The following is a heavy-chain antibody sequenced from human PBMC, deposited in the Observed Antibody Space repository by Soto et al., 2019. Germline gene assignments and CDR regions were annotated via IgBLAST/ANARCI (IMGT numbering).Heavy chain of an antibody. V-gene: IGHV1-69*06. Sequence: QVQLVQSGAEVKKPGSSVKVSCKASGGTFSSYAITWVRQAPGQGLEWMGRITPMFGTASNAQKFQGRVTITADKSTSTAYMDLSNLRSEDTAVYYCARGGGADTVVIPRGFDYWGQGTLVTVSS. D-gene: IGHD2-21*01. CDR1: GGTFSSYA. J-gene: IGHJ4*02. CDR3: ARGGGADTVVIPRGFDY. CDR2: ITPMFGTA.